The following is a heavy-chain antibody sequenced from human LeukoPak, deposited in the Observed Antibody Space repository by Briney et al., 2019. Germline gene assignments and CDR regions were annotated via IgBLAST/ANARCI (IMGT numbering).Heavy chain of an antibody. CDR2: IYYSGST. D-gene: IGHD3-10*01. CDR3: AREITMVRGVIPD. CDR1: GDSISTSSYY. J-gene: IGHJ4*02. V-gene: IGHV4-39*02. Sequence: SETLSLTCSVSGDSISTSSYYWGWIRQPPGKGLEWIGTIYYSGSTYYNPSLTSRVTISVDTSKNQFSLKLSSVTAADTAVYYCAREITMVRGVIPDWGQGTLVTVSS.